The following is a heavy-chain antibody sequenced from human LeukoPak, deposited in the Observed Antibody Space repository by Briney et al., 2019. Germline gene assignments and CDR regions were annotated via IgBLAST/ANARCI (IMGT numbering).Heavy chain of an antibody. CDR3: ARLGAAGSPNVDY. CDR1: GGSISSSTYY. J-gene: IGHJ4*02. CDR2: IYYSGTT. Sequence: SETLPLTCSFSGGSISSSTYYWGWIRRPPGKGLEWIGSIYYSGTTYYNPSLKSRVTISVDTSKNQFSLSLTSVTAADTAVYYCARLGAAGSPNVDYWGQGTLVTVSS. D-gene: IGHD6-13*01. V-gene: IGHV4-39*01.